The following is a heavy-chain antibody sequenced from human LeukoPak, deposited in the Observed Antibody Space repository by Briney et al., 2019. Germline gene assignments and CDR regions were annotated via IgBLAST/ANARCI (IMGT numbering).Heavy chain of an antibody. CDR2: MNPNSGNT. Sequence: GASVKVSCKASGYTFTSYDINWVRQATGQGLEWMGWMNPNSGNTGYAQKFQGRVTITRNTSISTAYMELSSLRSKDTAVYYCARVPLGSNHLDYWGQGTLVTVSS. V-gene: IGHV1-8*03. CDR3: ARVPLGSNHLDY. CDR1: GYTFTSYD. D-gene: IGHD2-15*01. J-gene: IGHJ4*02.